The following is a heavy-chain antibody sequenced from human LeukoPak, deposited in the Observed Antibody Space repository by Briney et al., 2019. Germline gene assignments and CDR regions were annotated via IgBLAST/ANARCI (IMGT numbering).Heavy chain of an antibody. D-gene: IGHD4-17*01. V-gene: IGHV4-34*01. J-gene: IGHJ6*03. CDR2: INHSGST. CDR3: ARLVPTTVTSYYYYYMDV. CDR1: GGSFSGYY. Sequence: PSETLSLTCAVYGGSFSGYYWSWIRQPPGKGLEWIGEINHSGSTNYNPSLKSRVTISVDTSKNQFSLKLSSVTAADTAVYYCARLVPTTVTSYYYYYMDVWGKGTTVTISS.